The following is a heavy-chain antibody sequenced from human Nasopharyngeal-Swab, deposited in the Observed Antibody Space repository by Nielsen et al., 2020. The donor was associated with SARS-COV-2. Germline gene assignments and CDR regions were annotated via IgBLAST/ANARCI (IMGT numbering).Heavy chain of an antibody. CDR3: ARDSGYCSGGSCYPGDY. CDR2: IWYDGSNK. D-gene: IGHD2-15*01. J-gene: IGHJ4*02. CDR1: GFTFSSYG. V-gene: IGHV3-33*01. Sequence: GESLKISCAASGFTFSSYGMHWVRQAPGKGLEWVAVIWYDGSNKYYADSVKGRFTISRDNSKNTLYLQMNSLRAEDTAVHYCARDSGYCSGGSCYPGDYWGQGTLVTVSS.